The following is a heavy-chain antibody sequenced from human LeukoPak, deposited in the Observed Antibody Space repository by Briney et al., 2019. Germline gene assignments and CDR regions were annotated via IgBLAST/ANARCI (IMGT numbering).Heavy chain of an antibody. CDR3: ARGRIVVVPAAIGRHYYYMDV. Sequence: GGSLRLSCAASGFTFSTYWMHWVRQAPGKGLVWVSRVNGDETITGYADSVKGRFAISRDNAKNTLYLQMNSLRAEDTAVYYCARGRIVVVPAAIGRHYYYMDVWGKGTTVTVSS. D-gene: IGHD2-2*02. CDR1: GFTFSTYW. V-gene: IGHV3-74*01. CDR2: VNGDETIT. J-gene: IGHJ6*03.